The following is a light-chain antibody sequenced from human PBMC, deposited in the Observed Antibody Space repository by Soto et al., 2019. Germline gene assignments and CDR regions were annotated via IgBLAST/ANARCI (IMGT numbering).Light chain of an antibody. Sequence: EIVMTQSPATLSVSPGERATLSCRASQTISSNLAWYQQKPGQAPRLLIHGASTRAAGVPARFSGSGSGTEFTLTLTSLQSEDFAVYYRQQYQNLPPQYTFGPGTQLQIK. CDR2: GAS. CDR3: QQYQNLPPQYT. V-gene: IGKV3-15*01. J-gene: IGKJ2*01. CDR1: QTISSN.